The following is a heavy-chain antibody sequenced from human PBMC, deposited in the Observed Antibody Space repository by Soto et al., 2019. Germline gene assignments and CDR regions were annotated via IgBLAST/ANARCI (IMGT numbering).Heavy chain of an antibody. CDR3: ARRVVVGGRYYGMDV. V-gene: IGHV4-39*01. CDR1: GGSISSSSYY. D-gene: IGHD3-22*01. J-gene: IGHJ6*02. Sequence: SETLSLTCTVSGGSISSSSYYWGWIRQPPGKGLEWIGSIYYSGSTYYNPSLNRRVTISVDTSENQFSLKLSSVTAADTAVYYCARRVVVGGRYYGMDVWGQGTTVTVSS. CDR2: IYYSGST.